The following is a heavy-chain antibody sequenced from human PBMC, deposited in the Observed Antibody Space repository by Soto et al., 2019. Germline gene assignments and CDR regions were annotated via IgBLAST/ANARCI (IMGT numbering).Heavy chain of an antibody. Sequence: EVQLVESGGGLVQPGGSLRLSCAASGFTFSSYEMNWVRQAPGKGLEWVSYISSSGSTIYYADSVKGRFTFSRDNAKNSLYLQMNSLRAEDTAVYYCAPQTVVVTATYAFDIWGQGTMVTVSS. J-gene: IGHJ3*02. CDR3: APQTVVVTATYAFDI. CDR1: GFTFSSYE. D-gene: IGHD2-21*02. CDR2: ISSSGSTI. V-gene: IGHV3-48*03.